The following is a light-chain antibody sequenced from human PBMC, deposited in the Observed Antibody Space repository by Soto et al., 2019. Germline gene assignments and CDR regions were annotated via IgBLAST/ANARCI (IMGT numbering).Light chain of an antibody. CDR1: QGIGSY. CDR3: QKYDYAPLT. J-gene: IGKJ4*01. V-gene: IGKV1-27*01. Sequence: IQMTQSPSSLSASVGDTVTITCRASQGIGSYLAWYQQKPGRAPKLLIYFASTLQSGVPSRFSGSGSGTDFTLTIFSLQPEDVATYYCQKYDYAPLTFGGGTKVDIK. CDR2: FAS.